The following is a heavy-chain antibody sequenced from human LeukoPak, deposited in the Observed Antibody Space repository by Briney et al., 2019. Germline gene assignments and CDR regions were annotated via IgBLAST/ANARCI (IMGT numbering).Heavy chain of an antibody. J-gene: IGHJ3*02. V-gene: IGHV4-59*01. CDR3: ARVRNSSGWYGRDAFDI. CDR2: IYYSGST. D-gene: IGHD6-19*01. Sequence: SETLSLTCAVYGGSFSGYYWSWIRQPPGKGLEWIGYIYYSGSTNYNPSLESRVTISVDTSKNQFSLKLSSVTAADTAVYYCARVRNSSGWYGRDAFDIWGQGTMVTVSS. CDR1: GGSFSGYY.